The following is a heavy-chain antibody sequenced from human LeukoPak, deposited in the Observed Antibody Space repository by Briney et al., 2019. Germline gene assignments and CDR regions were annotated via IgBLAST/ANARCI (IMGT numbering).Heavy chain of an antibody. CDR3: ARGRGYCSSTSCQQTPPHFDY. CDR1: GDSINSLDL. CDR2: INHSGST. D-gene: IGHD2-2*01. V-gene: IGHV4-4*02. J-gene: IGHJ4*02. Sequence: SGTLSLTCTVSGDSINSLDLWSWVRQPPGKGLEWIGEINHSGSTNYNPSLKSRVTISVDTSKNQFSLKLSSVTAADTAVYYCARGRGYCSSTSCQQTPPHFDYWGQGTLVTVSS.